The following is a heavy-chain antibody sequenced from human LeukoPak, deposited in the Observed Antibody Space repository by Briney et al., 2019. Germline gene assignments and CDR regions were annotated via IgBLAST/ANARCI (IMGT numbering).Heavy chain of an antibody. CDR3: ARDFRLDY. CDR2: IYHSGST. Sequence: SETLSLTCTVSGYSISSGYYWGWIRQPPGKGLEWIGSIYHSGSTYYNPSLKSRVTISVDTSKDQFSLKLSSVTAADTAVYYCARDFRLDYWGQGTLVTVSS. J-gene: IGHJ4*02. CDR1: GYSISSGYY. V-gene: IGHV4-38-2*02.